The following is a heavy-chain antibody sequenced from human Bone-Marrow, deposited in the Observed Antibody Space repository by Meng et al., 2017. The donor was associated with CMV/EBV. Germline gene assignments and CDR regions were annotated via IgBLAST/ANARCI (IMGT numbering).Heavy chain of an antibody. V-gene: IGHV4-61*01. CDR1: GGSVSSGSYY. Sequence: GSLRLSCTVSGGSVSSGSYYWSWIRQPPGKELEWIGYIYYSGSTNYNPSLKSRVTISVDTSKNQFSLKLSSVTAADTAVYYCARRSDFWSGYWENYFDYWGQGTLVTVSS. CDR3: ARRSDFWSGYWENYFDY. J-gene: IGHJ4*02. D-gene: IGHD3-3*01. CDR2: IYYSGST.